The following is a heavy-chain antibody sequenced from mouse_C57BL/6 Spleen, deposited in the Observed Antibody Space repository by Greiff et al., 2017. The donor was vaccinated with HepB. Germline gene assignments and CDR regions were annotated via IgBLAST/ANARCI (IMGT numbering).Heavy chain of an antibody. J-gene: IGHJ4*01. D-gene: IGHD1-1*01. CDR2: VSSGGDYI. V-gene: IGHV5-9-1*02. Sequence: EVMLVESGEGLVRPGGSLKLSCAASGFTFSSYAMSWVRQTPEKRLEWVAYVSSGGDYIYYADTVKGRFTISRDNARNTLYLQMSSLKSEDTAMYYCTRRGYGSGDAMDYWGQGTSVTVSS. CDR3: TRRGYGSGDAMDY. CDR1: GFTFSSYA.